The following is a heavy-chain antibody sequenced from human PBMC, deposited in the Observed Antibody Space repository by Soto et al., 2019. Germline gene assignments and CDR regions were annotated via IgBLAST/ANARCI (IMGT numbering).Heavy chain of an antibody. CDR1: GGTFSSYA. CDR2: IIPIFGTA. D-gene: IGHD5-12*01. J-gene: IGHJ4*02. V-gene: IGHV1-69*13. CDR3: ARSTRRGWLPAPLDY. Sequence: GASVKVSCKASGGTFSSYAISWVRQAPGQGLEWMGGIIPIFGTANYAQKFQGRVTITADESTSTAYMELSSLRSEDTAVYYCARSTRRGWLPAPLDYWGQGTLVTVSS.